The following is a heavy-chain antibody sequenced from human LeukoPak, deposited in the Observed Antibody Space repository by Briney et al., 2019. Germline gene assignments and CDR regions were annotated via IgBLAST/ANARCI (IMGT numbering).Heavy chain of an antibody. CDR1: GFTFSDYY. J-gene: IGHJ4*02. V-gene: IGHV3-11*01. CDR2: ISNTGSTI. Sequence: GGSLRLSCAASGFTFSDYYMTWIRQAPGKGLEWVSYISNTGSTIYYADSVKGRFTISRDDAKNSLYLQMNNLKVEDAAVYYCARAMTTEANDYWGQGTLVTVSS. CDR3: ARAMTTEANDY. D-gene: IGHD4-11*01.